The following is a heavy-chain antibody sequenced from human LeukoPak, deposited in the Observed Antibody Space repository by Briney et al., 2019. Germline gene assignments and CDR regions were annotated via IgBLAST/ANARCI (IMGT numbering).Heavy chain of an antibody. CDR2: IYYSGST. Sequence: SQTLSLTCTVSGVSVSSTDYYWSWIRQPPGKGLEWIGYIYYSGSTNYNPSLKSRVSISADTSKNQFTLKLNSVTAADTAVYYCAAILLVPAAIDYWGQGTLVTVSS. J-gene: IGHJ4*02. V-gene: IGHV4-30-4*01. CDR3: AAILLVPAAIDY. D-gene: IGHD2-2*02. CDR1: GVSVSSTDYY.